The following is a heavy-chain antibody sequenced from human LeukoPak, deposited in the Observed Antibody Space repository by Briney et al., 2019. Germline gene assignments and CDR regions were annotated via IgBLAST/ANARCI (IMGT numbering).Heavy chain of an antibody. CDR3: VRGGYYYGPSD. CDR1: GGSISSHY. CDR2: TYTSGSI. Sequence: KSSETLSLTCTVSGGSISSHYWSWIRQPAGKGLEWIGRTYTSGSINCNPSLKSRVTMSVDTSKNQFSLKLSSVTAADTAVYYCVRGGYYYGPSDWGQGTLVTVSS. V-gene: IGHV4-4*07. D-gene: IGHD3-10*01. J-gene: IGHJ4*02.